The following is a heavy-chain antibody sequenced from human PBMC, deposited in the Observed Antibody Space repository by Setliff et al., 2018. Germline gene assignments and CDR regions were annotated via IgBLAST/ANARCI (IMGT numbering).Heavy chain of an antibody. CDR3: ARWVAAAGIHNYFDY. CDR2: INHSGST. V-gene: IGHV4-34*10. J-gene: IGHJ4*02. Sequence: SETLSLTCAVYGGSFSDYYWTWIRQSPGKGLEWIGEINHSGSTNYNPSLKSRVTMSVDTSKNQFSLKLSAVTAADTAVYFCARWVAAAGIHNYFDYWGQGTLVTVSS. D-gene: IGHD6-13*01. CDR1: GGSFSDYY.